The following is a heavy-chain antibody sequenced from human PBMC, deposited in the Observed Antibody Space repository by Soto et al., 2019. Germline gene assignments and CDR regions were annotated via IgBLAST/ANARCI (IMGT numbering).Heavy chain of an antibody. J-gene: IGHJ4*02. V-gene: IGHV3-30*18. CDR2: ISYHGNDK. CDR1: GFSFSTYG. D-gene: IGHD3-22*01. CDR3: AKALYYESSGYFNFDY. Sequence: GGSLRLSCAASGFSFSTYGMHWVRQAPGKGLEWVAVISYHGNDKYYADSAKGRFTISRDNARNTMYLQMNSLRAEDTAVYYCAKALYYESSGYFNFDYWGQGTLVTVSS.